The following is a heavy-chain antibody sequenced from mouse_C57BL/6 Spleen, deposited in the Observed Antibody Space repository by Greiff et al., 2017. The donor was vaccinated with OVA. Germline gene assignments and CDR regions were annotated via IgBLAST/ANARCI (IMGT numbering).Heavy chain of an antibody. J-gene: IGHJ2*01. Sequence: QVQLKQPGAELVKPGASVKLSCKASGYTFTSYWMQWVKQRPGQGLEWIGEIDPSDSYTNYNQKFKGKATLTVDTSSSTAYMQLSSLTSEDSAVYYCARSRYPHYFDYWGQGTTLTVSS. V-gene: IGHV1-50*01. CDR2: IDPSDSYT. D-gene: IGHD1-1*01. CDR3: ARSRYPHYFDY. CDR1: GYTFTSYW.